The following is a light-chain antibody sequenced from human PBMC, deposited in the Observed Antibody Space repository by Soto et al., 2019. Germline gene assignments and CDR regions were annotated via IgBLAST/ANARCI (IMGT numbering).Light chain of an antibody. J-gene: IGKJ4*01. V-gene: IGKV1-5*03. CDR2: KAS. CDR3: QQYNTYPLT. CDR1: QSVGGW. Sequence: DIQMTQSPSTLSASVGDRVTITCRASQSVGGWLAWYQQKPGQVPKLLIYKASTLQTGAPSRFSGSGSGTEFTLTINSLQPDDFATYYCQQYNTYPLTFGGGTKVEI.